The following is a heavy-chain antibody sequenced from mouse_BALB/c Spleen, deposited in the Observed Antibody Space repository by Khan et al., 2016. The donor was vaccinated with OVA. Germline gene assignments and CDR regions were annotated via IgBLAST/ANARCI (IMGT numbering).Heavy chain of an antibody. J-gene: IGHJ2*01. CDR2: TNPTNGRT. Sequence: QVQLQQPGAELVKAGASVKMSCTASGYTFTSYWMHWVTQRFRQGIAWFAETNPTNGRTYYNEKFKSIATLTVDKSYSTAYLRRSVPSLEDSTVYYGERITKIVATYVDYWGQGTARTVSS. CDR3: ERITKIVATYVDY. V-gene: IGHV1S81*02. CDR1: GYTFTSYW. D-gene: IGHD1-1*01.